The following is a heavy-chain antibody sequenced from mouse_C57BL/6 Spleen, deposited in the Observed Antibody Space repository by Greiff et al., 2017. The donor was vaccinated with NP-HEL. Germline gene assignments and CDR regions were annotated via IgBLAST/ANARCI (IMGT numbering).Heavy chain of an antibody. Sequence: EVKVVESGGDLVKPGGSLKLSCAASGFTFSSYGMSWVRQTPDKRLEWVATISSGGSYTYYPDSVKGRFTISRDNAKNTLYLQMSSLKSEDTAMYYCARLGGNYGFDYWGQGTTLTVSS. J-gene: IGHJ2*01. CDR3: ARLGGNYGFDY. CDR2: ISSGGSYT. D-gene: IGHD2-1*01. CDR1: GFTFSSYG. V-gene: IGHV5-6*01.